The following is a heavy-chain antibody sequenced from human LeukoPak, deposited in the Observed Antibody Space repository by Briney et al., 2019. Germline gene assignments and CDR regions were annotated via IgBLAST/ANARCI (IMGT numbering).Heavy chain of an antibody. CDR1: GCTFSSYA. CDR2: IIPILGIA. V-gene: IGHV1-69*04. D-gene: IGHD4-17*01. J-gene: IGHJ5*02. Sequence: ASVKVSCKASGCTFSSYAISWVRQAPGQGLEWMGRIIPILGIANYAQKFQGRVTITADKSTSTAYMELSSLRSEDTAVYYCARAMTTVTRFNWFDPWGQGTLVTVSS. CDR3: ARAMTTVTRFNWFDP.